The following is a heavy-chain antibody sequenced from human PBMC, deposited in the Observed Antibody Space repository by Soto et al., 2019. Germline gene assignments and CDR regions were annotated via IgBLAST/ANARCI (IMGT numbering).Heavy chain of an antibody. V-gene: IGHV1-69*13. D-gene: IGHD3-10*01. CDR1: GGTCVSYA. CDR3: ARDRGRDGFYYYYGMDV. CDR2: IIPIFGTA. J-gene: IGHJ6*02. Sequence: SVQVSCKASGGTCVSYAMRLLLQAPVHVLEWMGGIIPIFGTANYAQKFQGRVTITADESTSTAYMELSSLRSEDTAVYYCARDRGRDGFYYYYGMDVWGQGTTVTVSS.